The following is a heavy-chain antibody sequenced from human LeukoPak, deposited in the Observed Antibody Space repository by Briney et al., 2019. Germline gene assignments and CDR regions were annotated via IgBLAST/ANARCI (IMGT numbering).Heavy chain of an antibody. J-gene: IGHJ4*02. D-gene: IGHD6-13*01. Sequence: GSLRLSCTASGFTFSSYGMHWVRQAPGKGLEWVAVIWYDGGNKFYADSVEGRSTISRDNSKNTLYLQMNSLRAEDTAVYFCARDLYSRSWSPTADYWGQGTLVTVSS. V-gene: IGHV3-33*01. CDR2: IWYDGGNK. CDR3: ARDLYSRSWSPTADY. CDR1: GFTFSSYG.